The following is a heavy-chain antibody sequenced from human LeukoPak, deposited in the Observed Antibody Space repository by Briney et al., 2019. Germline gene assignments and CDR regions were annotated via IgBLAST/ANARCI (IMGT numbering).Heavy chain of an antibody. V-gene: IGHV4-59*01. CDR3: ASLVAYCSGGSCHDSYYYYYGMDV. CDR1: GGSISSYY. D-gene: IGHD2-15*01. J-gene: IGHJ6*02. CDR2: IYYSGST. Sequence: SETLSLTCTVYGGSISSYYWSWIRQPPGKGLEWIGYIYYSGSTNYNPSLKSRVTISVDTSKNQFSLKLSSVTAADTAVYYCASLVAYCSGGSCHDSYYYYYGMDVWGQGTTVTVSS.